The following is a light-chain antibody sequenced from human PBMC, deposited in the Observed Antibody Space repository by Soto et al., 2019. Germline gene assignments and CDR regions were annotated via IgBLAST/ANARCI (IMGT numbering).Light chain of an antibody. Sequence: DIQMTQSPSSLSASVGERGTITCRASQGISTYLNWYQQKPGKAPKLLIYAASSLHSGVPSRFSGSGSETDFTLTISSLQPEDFATYSCRQCYSPPWTFGQGTKVDI. CDR3: RQCYSPPWT. CDR2: AAS. J-gene: IGKJ1*01. CDR1: QGISTY. V-gene: IGKV1-39*01.